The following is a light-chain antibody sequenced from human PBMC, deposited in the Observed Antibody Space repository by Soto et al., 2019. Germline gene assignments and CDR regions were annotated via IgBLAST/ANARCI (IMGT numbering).Light chain of an antibody. V-gene: IGLV2-14*01. Sequence: QSVLTQPASVSGSPGQSITISCTRTSSDISADNYVSWYQQHPGKAPKLIIYEVAARPSGLSNRFSGSKSGNTASLTISRLQPEDEADYYCSSYTSNSFYVFGTGTKV. CDR2: EVA. CDR3: SSYTSNSFYV. CDR1: SSDISADNY. J-gene: IGLJ1*01.